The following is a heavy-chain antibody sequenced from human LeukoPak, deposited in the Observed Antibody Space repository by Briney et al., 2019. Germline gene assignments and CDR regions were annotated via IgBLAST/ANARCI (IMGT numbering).Heavy chain of an antibody. Sequence: SETLSLTCTVSGGSISSSSYYWGWIRQPPGKGLEWIGSIYYSGSTYYNPSLKSRVTISVDTSKNQFSLKLSSVTAADTAVYYCASRSALIAVAGRRTYYFDYRGQGTLVTVSS. D-gene: IGHD6-19*01. CDR1: GGSISSSSYY. CDR3: ASRSALIAVAGRRTYYFDY. V-gene: IGHV4-39*01. CDR2: IYYSGST. J-gene: IGHJ4*02.